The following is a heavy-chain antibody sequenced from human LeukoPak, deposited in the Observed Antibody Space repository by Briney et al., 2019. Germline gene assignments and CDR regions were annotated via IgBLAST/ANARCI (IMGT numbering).Heavy chain of an antibody. CDR3: ARDRRQTGAFDI. CDR1: GGSISSYY. D-gene: IGHD3-9*01. J-gene: IGHJ3*02. Sequence: SETLSLTCTVSGGSISSYYWSWVRQPPGKGLEWIGYIYYSGSTNYNPSLKSRVTISVDTSKNQFSLKLSSVTAADTAVYYCARDRRQTGAFDIWGQGTMVTVSS. V-gene: IGHV4-59*01. CDR2: IYYSGST.